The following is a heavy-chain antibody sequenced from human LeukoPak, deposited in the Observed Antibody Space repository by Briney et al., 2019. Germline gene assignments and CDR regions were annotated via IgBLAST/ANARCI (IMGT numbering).Heavy chain of an antibody. D-gene: IGHD1-26*01. CDR2: IHKAGSES. J-gene: IGHJ4*02. CDR3: ARVGAWELQRVFEY. Sequence: GGSLRLSCAASGFTFTDYWMTWVRQVPGKGLEWVANIHKAGSESYYVDSVKGRFAISRDNAKNSLYLQLSSLRVEDTAVYYCARVGAWELQRVFEYWGQGTLVTVSS. V-gene: IGHV3-7*01. CDR1: GFTFTDYW.